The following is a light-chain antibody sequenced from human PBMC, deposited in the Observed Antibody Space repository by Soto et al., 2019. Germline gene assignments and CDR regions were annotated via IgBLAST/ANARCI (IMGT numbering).Light chain of an antibody. CDR2: GAS. V-gene: IGKV3-20*01. J-gene: IGKJ1*01. Sequence: EIVLTQSPGTLSLSPGERATLSCRASQSVSSSYLAWYQQKPGQAPRLRIDGASSRATGIPDRFSGRGSGTDFTRTISRLEPEDCAVYDCQQYGSSPGTVGQGTKVDIK. CDR1: QSVSSSY. CDR3: QQYGSSPGT.